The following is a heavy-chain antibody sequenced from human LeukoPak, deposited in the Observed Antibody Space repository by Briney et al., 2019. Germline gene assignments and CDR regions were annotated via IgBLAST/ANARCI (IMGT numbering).Heavy chain of an antibody. D-gene: IGHD1-26*01. CDR1: GGSISSYY. Sequence: PSETLSLTCTVSGGSISSYYWSWIRQPPGKGLEWTGYIYYSGSTNYNPSLKSRVTISVDTSKNQFSLKLSPVTAADTAVYYCARAIVGATIPFDYWGQGTLVTVSS. CDR3: ARAIVGATIPFDY. J-gene: IGHJ4*02. CDR2: IYYSGST. V-gene: IGHV4-59*01.